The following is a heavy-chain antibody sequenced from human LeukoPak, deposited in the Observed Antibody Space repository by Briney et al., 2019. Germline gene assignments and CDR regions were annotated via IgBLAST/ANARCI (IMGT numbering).Heavy chain of an antibody. Sequence: SETLSLTCTVSGGSISTYYWSWIRQPPGKGLEWIGYIYSSGSTNYNPSLKSRVTISVDTSKNQFSLKLSSVTAADTAVYYWARQREYYGSSGYYSFDYWGQGTLVTVSS. D-gene: IGHD3-22*01. CDR3: ARQREYYGSSGYYSFDY. CDR2: IYSSGST. V-gene: IGHV4-59*08. J-gene: IGHJ4*02. CDR1: GGSISTYY.